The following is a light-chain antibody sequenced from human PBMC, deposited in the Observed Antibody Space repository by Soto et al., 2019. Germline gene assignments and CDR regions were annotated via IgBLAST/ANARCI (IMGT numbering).Light chain of an antibody. CDR3: QQRGNCPRT. Sequence: EIVLTQSPATLSLSPGERATLSCRASQSVGSSLAWYQQKPGQAPRLLISNASNRATGVPARFSGSGSGTDFTLPITSLDPEDFAVYYCQQRGNCPRTFGQGTKLEIK. J-gene: IGKJ2*01. CDR2: NAS. V-gene: IGKV3-11*01. CDR1: QSVGSS.